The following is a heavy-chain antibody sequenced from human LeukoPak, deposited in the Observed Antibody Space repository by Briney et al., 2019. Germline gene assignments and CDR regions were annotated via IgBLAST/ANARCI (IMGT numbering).Heavy chain of an antibody. CDR3: ARKSGHARDY. V-gene: IGHV4-38-2*01. CDR2: IYHSGST. Sequence: PSETLSLTCAVSGYSISSGYYWGWIRQPPGKGLEWIGSIYHSGSTYYNPSLKSRVTISVDTSKNQFSLKLSSVTAADTAVYYCARKSGHARDYWGQGNLVTVSS. CDR1: GYSISSGYY. J-gene: IGHJ4*02. D-gene: IGHD5-12*01.